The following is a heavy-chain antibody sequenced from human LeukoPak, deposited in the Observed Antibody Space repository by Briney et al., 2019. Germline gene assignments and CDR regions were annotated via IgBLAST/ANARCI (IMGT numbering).Heavy chain of an antibody. CDR1: GGSFSGYY. Sequence: SETLSLTCAVYGGSFSGYYWSWIRQPPGKGLEWIGEINHSGSTNYNPSLKSRVTISVDTSKNQFSLKLSSVTAADTAVYFCARHRRGSYFVLEHWGQGALVTVSS. CDR3: ARHRRGSYFVLEH. V-gene: IGHV4-34*01. D-gene: IGHD1-26*01. J-gene: IGHJ1*01. CDR2: INHSGST.